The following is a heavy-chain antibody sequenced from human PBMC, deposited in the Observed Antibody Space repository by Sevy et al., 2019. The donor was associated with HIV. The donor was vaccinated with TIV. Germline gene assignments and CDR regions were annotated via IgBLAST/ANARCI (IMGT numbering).Heavy chain of an antibody. V-gene: IGHV3-33*03. Sequence: GGSLRLSCVASQFNFDTYAIHWVRQAPGKGLEWVAMIWYDGSSKDYADSVKGRFAISRDNSQNTAFLQMNSLRAEDTGVYYCATNMVQAGAYDSYGNFWGQGSLVTVSS. CDR3: ATNMVQAGAYDSYGNF. CDR1: QFNFDTYA. D-gene: IGHD4-17*01. CDR2: IWYDGSSK. J-gene: IGHJ4*02.